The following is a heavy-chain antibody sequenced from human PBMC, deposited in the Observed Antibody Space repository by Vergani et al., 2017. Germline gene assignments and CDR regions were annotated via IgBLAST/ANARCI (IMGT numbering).Heavy chain of an antibody. J-gene: IGHJ5*02. D-gene: IGHD6-19*01. CDR3: AKAASHSSGWYPNWFDP. Sequence: EVQLVESGGGLVQPGGSLRLSCAASGFTFSSYAMSWVRQAPGKGLEWVSAISGSGGSTYYADSVKGRFTISRDNSKNTLYLQMNSLRAEVTAVYYCAKAASHSSGWYPNWFDPWGQGTLVTVSS. V-gene: IGHV3-23*04. CDR2: ISGSGGST. CDR1: GFTFSSYA.